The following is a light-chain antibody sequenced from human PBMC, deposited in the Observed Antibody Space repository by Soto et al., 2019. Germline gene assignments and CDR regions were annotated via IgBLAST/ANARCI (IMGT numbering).Light chain of an antibody. V-gene: IGKV1-39*01. Sequence: DIQMTQSPSSLSASVGDRVTITCRASQSIDTYLSWYQQKPGMAPKLLIFGASGLQSGVPSRFGGSGSGTDFTVTFSSLHPEDIATYYCLHTYSMPHTFGGGTKVEIK. J-gene: IGKJ4*01. CDR1: QSIDTY. CDR2: GAS. CDR3: LHTYSMPHT.